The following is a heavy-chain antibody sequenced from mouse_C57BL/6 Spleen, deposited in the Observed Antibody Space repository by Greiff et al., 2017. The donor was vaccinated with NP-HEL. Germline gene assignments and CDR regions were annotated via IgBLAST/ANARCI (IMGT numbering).Heavy chain of an antibody. V-gene: IGHV1-55*01. J-gene: IGHJ1*03. Sequence: VQLQQPGAELVKPGASVQMSCKASGYTFTSYWITWVKQRPGQGLEWIGDIYPGSGSTNYNEKFKSKATLTVDTSSSTAYMQLSSLTSEDSAVYYCARGIYYGSSYGYFDVWGTGTTVTVSS. CDR3: ARGIYYGSSYGYFDV. D-gene: IGHD1-1*01. CDR2: IYPGSGST. CDR1: GYTFTSYW.